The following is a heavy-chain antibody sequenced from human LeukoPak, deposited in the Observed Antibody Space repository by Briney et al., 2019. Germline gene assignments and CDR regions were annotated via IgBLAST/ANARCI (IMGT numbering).Heavy chain of an antibody. CDR2: IYYSGST. CDR3: ARGGTSSGTIDY. CDR1: GGSISSSSYY. V-gene: IGHV4-39*02. Sequence: SETLSLTCTVSGGSISSSSYYWGWIRQPPGKGLEWIGRIYYSGSTYYNPSLKSRVTISVDTSKNHFSLKLSSVTAADTAVYYCARGGTSSGTIDYWGQGTLVTVSS. D-gene: IGHD2-2*01. J-gene: IGHJ4*02.